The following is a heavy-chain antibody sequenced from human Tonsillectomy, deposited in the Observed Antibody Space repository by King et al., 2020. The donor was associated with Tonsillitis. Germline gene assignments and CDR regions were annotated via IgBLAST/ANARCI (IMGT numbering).Heavy chain of an antibody. D-gene: IGHD6-6*01. V-gene: IGHV6-1*01. J-gene: IGHJ6*02. CDR1: GDSVSSNSAA. CDR3: ARVTGRAARCAWCMDV. CDR2: TYYRSQWYN. Sequence: VQLQQSGPGLVKPSQTLSLTCAISGDSVSSNSAAWNWIRQSPSRGLEWLGRTYYRSQWYNDYAVSVKSRITINPDTSNNQFSLQLNSVTPEDTAVYYCARVTGRAARCAWCMDVWGQGTTVTVSS.